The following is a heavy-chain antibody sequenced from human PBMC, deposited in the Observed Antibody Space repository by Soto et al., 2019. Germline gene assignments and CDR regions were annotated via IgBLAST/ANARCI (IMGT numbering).Heavy chain of an antibody. CDR2: ISWNSGSI. Sequence: QPGGSLRLSCAASGFTFDDYAMHGVRQAPGKGLEWVSGISWNSGSIGYADSVKGRFTISRDNAKNSLYLQMNSLRAEDTALYYCAKDQLSVIVVVVAASGNAFDIWGQGTMVTVSS. J-gene: IGHJ3*02. D-gene: IGHD2-15*01. CDR1: GFTFDDYA. CDR3: AKDQLSVIVVVVAASGNAFDI. V-gene: IGHV3-9*01.